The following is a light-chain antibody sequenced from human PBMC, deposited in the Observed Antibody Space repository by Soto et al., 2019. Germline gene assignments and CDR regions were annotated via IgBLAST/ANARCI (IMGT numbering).Light chain of an antibody. CDR3: QQFYKGWT. V-gene: IGKV1-5*01. CDR2: GVS. CDR1: QTISSW. J-gene: IGKJ1*01. Sequence: DIQMTQSPSTLSGSVGDRVTITCRASQTISSWLAWYQQKPGKAPKLLIYGVSTLESGVPSRFSGFGSGTEFTLSISSLQPGDFGTYYCQQFYKGWTFGQGTRV.